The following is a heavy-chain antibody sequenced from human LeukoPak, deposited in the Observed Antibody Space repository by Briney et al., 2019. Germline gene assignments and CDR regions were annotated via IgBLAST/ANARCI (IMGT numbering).Heavy chain of an antibody. V-gene: IGHV4-59*01. Sequence: SETLSLTCTVSGGSISSYYWSWIRQPPGKGLEWIGYIYYSGSTNYNPSLKSRVTISVDTSKNQFSLKLSSVTAADTAVYYCARLGGYSYGGGYYFDYWGQGTLVTVSS. J-gene: IGHJ4*02. CDR3: ARLGGYSYGGGYYFDY. D-gene: IGHD5-18*01. CDR2: IYYSGST. CDR1: GGSISSYY.